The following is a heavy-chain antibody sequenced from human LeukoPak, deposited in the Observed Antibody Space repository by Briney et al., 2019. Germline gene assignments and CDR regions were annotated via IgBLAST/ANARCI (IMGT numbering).Heavy chain of an antibody. V-gene: IGHV3-53*01. D-gene: IGHD5-18*01. CDR2: IYSDGRI. CDR1: GFTVSSNY. J-gene: IGHJ4*02. CDR3: ARESGYSYGLAGFFDY. Sequence: PGGSLRLSCAASGFTVSSNYMSWVRQAPGKGLEWVSVIYSDGRIHSADSVKGRFTISRDDSKNTLSLQMNSLRAVDTAVYYCARESGYSYGLAGFFDYWGQGTLVTVSS.